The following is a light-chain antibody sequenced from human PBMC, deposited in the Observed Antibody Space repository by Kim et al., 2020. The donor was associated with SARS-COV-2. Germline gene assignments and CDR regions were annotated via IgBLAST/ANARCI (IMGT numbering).Light chain of an antibody. CDR1: SGIKLGTYR. CDR2: YKSDSDK. CDR3: MIWHSSAWV. Sequence: LTCTLRSGIKLGTYRIYWYQQKPGSPPQYLLRYKSDSDKQQGSGVPSRFSGSKDASANAGILLISGLQSEDEADYYCMIWHSSAWVFGGGTQLTVL. V-gene: IGLV5-45*02. J-gene: IGLJ3*02.